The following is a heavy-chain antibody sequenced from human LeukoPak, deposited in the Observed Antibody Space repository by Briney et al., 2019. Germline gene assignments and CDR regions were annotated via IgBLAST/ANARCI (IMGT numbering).Heavy chain of an antibody. J-gene: IGHJ4*02. Sequence: PSETLSLTCTVSDASMSHYYWSWIRQPPGKGLQWIGYISYSGSTNYSPSLKSRVTISIHTSKNQFSLKLSSVTAADTAVYYCARSDRYSGTYFEDWGQGTLVTVSS. CDR2: ISYSGST. V-gene: IGHV4-59*01. CDR3: ARSDRYSGTYFED. CDR1: DASMSHYY. D-gene: IGHD1-26*01.